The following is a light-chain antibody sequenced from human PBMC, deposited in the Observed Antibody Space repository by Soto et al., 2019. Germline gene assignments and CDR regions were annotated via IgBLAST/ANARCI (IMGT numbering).Light chain of an antibody. CDR2: EGS. Sequence: QSALTQPASVSGSPGQSITISCTGTSSDVGSYNLVSWYQQHPGKAPKLLISEGSKRPSGVSNRFSGSKSVNTASLTISGLQPEDEADYFCCSYGGRSTYVFGPGTKLTVL. CDR1: SSDVGSYNL. J-gene: IGLJ1*01. V-gene: IGLV2-23*01. CDR3: CSYGGRSTYV.